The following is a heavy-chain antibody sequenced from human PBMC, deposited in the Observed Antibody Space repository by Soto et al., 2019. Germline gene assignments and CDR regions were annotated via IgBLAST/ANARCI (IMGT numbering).Heavy chain of an antibody. D-gene: IGHD2-8*01. CDR3: ARGDSTDCSNGVCSFFYKRNMDV. CDR1: GYSFTDYH. Sequence: ASVKVSCKASGYSFTDYHIHWVRQAPGQGLEWLGRINPKSGGTSTAQKFQGWVTMTTDTSISTASMELTRLTSDDTAIYYCARGDSTDCSNGVCSFFYKRNMDVWGQGTTVTVSS. CDR2: INPKSGGT. V-gene: IGHV1-2*04. J-gene: IGHJ6*02.